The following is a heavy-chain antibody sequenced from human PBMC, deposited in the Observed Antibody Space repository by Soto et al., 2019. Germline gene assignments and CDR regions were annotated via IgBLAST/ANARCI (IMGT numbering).Heavy chain of an antibody. J-gene: IGHJ3*02. D-gene: IGHD3-16*01. V-gene: IGHV1-18*04. CDR3: ARDRVAGIWGDAFDI. CDR1: GYTFTTYG. Sequence: QVQLVQSGAEVKKPGASVKVSCKASGYTFTTYGISWVRQAPGQGLEWMGWISAYNGHTNYAQKLQGRVTMTTDTSTSTAYMELRSLRSDDTAVYYCARDRVAGIWGDAFDIWGQGTMVTVSS. CDR2: ISAYNGHT.